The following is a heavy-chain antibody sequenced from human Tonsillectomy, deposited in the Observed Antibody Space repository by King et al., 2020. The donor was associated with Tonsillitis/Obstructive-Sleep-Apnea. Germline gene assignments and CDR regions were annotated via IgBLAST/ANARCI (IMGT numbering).Heavy chain of an antibody. CDR2: ISRSDNTI. J-gene: IGHJ6*02. Sequence: VQLVESGGGLVQPGGSLRLSCVTSGFTFSSYEMNWVRQAPGKGLEWVSYISRSDNTIHDADSVKGRFTISRDNAKNSVFLQMNSLRVEDTAVYYCASRVPYYGIDVWGQGTTVTVSS. CDR3: ASRVPYYGIDV. D-gene: IGHD4/OR15-4a*01. CDR1: GFTFSSYE. V-gene: IGHV3-48*03.